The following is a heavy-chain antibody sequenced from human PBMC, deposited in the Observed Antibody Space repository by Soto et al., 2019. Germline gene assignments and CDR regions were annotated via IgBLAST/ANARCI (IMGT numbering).Heavy chain of an antibody. CDR2: FDPEDGET. CDR3: ATVGHNWNYGPGGDWFAP. CDR1: GYTLTELS. Sequence: ASVKVSCKVSGYTLTELSLHWVRQAPGKGLEWMGGFDPEDGETIYAQKFQGRVTMTEDTSTDTAYMELSSLRSEDTAVYYCATVGHNWNYGPGGDWFAPWGQGTLVTVSS. J-gene: IGHJ5*02. D-gene: IGHD1-7*01. V-gene: IGHV1-24*01.